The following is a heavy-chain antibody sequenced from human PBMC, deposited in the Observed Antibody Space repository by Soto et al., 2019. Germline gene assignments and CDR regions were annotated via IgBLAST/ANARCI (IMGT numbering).Heavy chain of an antibody. CDR1: GFTFSSYA. CDR2: IGGSGDAT. D-gene: IGHD3-10*01. J-gene: IGHJ6*03. CDR3: AKDSLVRGINCMDV. V-gene: IGHV3-23*01. Sequence: EVQLLESGGGLVQPGESLTLSCAASGFTFSSYAMSWVRQAPGKGLKWVSGIGGSGDATYYADSVKGRFTMSRDNSKHTLYLQMNSLRAEDTAVYYCAKDSLVRGINCMDVWGKGTTVTVSS.